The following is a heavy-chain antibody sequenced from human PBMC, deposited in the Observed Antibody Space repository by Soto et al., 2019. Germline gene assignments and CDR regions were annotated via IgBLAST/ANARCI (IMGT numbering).Heavy chain of an antibody. V-gene: IGHV3-30*18. D-gene: IGHD6-6*01. J-gene: IGHJ4*02. Sequence: GGSLRLSCAASGFTFSSYGMHWVRQAPGKGLEWVAVISYDGSNKYYADSVKGRFTISRDNSKNTLYLQMNSLRAEDTAVYYCAKEVEYSSSLTRTMDYWGQGTLVTVSS. CDR1: GFTFSSYG. CDR2: ISYDGSNK. CDR3: AKEVEYSSSLTRTMDY.